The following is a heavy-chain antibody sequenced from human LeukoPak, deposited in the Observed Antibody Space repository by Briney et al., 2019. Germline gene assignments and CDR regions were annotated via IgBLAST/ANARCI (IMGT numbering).Heavy chain of an antibody. Sequence: PSETLSLTCTVSGYSINSGYYWGWIRQPPGKGLEWFGTIYYSGSTDYNPSLKSRVTKSVDTSKNQFSLKLTSVTAADTAVYYCARGGYSYVGYFDYWGQGTLVTVSS. V-gene: IGHV4-38-2*02. CDR2: IYYSGST. CDR3: ARGGYSYVGYFDY. D-gene: IGHD5-18*01. J-gene: IGHJ4*02. CDR1: GYSINSGYY.